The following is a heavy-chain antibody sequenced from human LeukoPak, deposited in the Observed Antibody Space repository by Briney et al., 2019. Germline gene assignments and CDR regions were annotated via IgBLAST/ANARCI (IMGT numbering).Heavy chain of an antibody. D-gene: IGHD5-18*01. Sequence: PGGSLRLSCAASGFTYSSSWMHWVRQAPGKGLEWVAFIRYDGSNKYYADSVKGRFTISRDNSKNTLYLQMNSLRAEDTAVYYCAKDLPRRGYSYGYFDYWGQGTLVTVSS. V-gene: IGHV3-30*02. CDR3: AKDLPRRGYSYGYFDY. J-gene: IGHJ4*02. CDR2: IRYDGSNK. CDR1: GFTYSSSW.